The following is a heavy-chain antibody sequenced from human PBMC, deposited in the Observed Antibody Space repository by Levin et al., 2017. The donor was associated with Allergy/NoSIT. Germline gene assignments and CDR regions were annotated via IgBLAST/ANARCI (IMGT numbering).Heavy chain of an antibody. J-gene: IGHJ6*03. Sequence: ASVKVSCKASGYTFISYALNWVRQVPGQGLEWMGWINTNTGNPTYAQDFTGRFVFSLDTSVSTAYLQISSLKAEDTAVYYCARGATLVQGVIVTSTSYSYYMDVWGKGTTVTVS. V-gene: IGHV7-4-1*02. CDR3: ARGATLVQGVIVTSTSYSYYMDV. CDR1: GYTFISYA. D-gene: IGHD3-10*01. CDR2: INTNTGNP.